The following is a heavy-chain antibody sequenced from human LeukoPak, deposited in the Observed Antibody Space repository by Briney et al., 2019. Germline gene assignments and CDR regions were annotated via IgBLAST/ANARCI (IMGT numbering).Heavy chain of an antibody. Sequence: SKTLSLTCTVSGGSISSYYWSWIRQPPGKGLEWIGYIYYSGSTNYNPSLKSRVTISVDTSKNQFSLKLSSVTAADTAVYYCARDGPDVDNFGAWGQGTLVTVSS. CDR1: GGSISSYY. D-gene: IGHD3-16*01. J-gene: IGHJ5*02. V-gene: IGHV4-59*01. CDR2: IYYSGST. CDR3: ARDGPDVDNFGA.